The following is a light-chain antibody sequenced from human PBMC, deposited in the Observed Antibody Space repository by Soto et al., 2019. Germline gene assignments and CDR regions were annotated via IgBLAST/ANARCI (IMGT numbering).Light chain of an antibody. CDR2: KGT. Sequence: QSALAQPASVSGSPGQSITISCTGTSSDVGDYNSVSWYQQHPHRAPQVIIYKGTQRPSGVSNRFSGSTSGNAASLTIAALPTDDEADYFCGSSAPESTYVCGTGTKLTVL. J-gene: IGLJ1*01. V-gene: IGLV2-23*01. CDR1: SSDVGDYNS. CDR3: GSSAPESTYV.